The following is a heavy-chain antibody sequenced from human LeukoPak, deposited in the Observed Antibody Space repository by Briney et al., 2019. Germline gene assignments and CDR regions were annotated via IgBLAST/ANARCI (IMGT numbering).Heavy chain of an antibody. J-gene: IGHJ4*02. V-gene: IGHV3-30-3*01. CDR1: GFNLSGSA. CDR3: AKDWGYYDILTGPDY. D-gene: IGHD3-9*01. Sequence: PGGSLRLSCAASGFNLSGSAMHWVRQAPGKGLEWVAVISYDGSNKYYADSVKGRFTISRDNSKNTLYLQMNSLRAEDTAVYYCAKDWGYYDILTGPDYWGQGTLVTVSS. CDR2: ISYDGSNK.